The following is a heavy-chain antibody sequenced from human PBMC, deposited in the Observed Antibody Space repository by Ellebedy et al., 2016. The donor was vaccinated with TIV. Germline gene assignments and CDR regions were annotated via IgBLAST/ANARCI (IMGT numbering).Heavy chain of an antibody. V-gene: IGHV4-34*01. D-gene: IGHD3-10*01. CDR3: ARGYGSGSYSPNFDY. Sequence: SQTLSLTXXVYGGSFSGYYWSWIRQPPGKGLEWIGEINHSGSTNYNPSLKSRVTISVDTSKNQFSLKLSSVTAADTAVYYCARGYGSGSYSPNFDYWGQGTLVTVSS. CDR1: GGSFSGYY. CDR2: INHSGST. J-gene: IGHJ4*02.